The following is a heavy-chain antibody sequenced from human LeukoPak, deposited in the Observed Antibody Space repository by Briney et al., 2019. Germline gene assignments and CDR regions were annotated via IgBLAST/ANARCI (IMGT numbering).Heavy chain of an antibody. V-gene: IGHV1-18*01. CDR3: ARDRSSYGMDV. Sequence: ASVKVSCKASGYTFTSYGISWVRQAPGQGLEWMGWISAYNGNTNYAQKFQGRVTITADESTSTAYMELSSLRSEDTAVYYCARDRSSYGMDVWGQGTTVTVSS. J-gene: IGHJ6*02. CDR1: GYTFTSYG. CDR2: ISAYNGNT.